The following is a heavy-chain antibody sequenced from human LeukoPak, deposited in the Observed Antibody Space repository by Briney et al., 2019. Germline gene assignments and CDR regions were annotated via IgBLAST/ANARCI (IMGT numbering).Heavy chain of an antibody. Sequence: GGSLRLSCAASGFTFSSYGMHWVRQAPGKGLEWVAVISYDGSNKYYADSEKGRFTISRDNSKNTLYLQMNSLRAEDTAVYYCATGGITGTGEVGYFDYWGQGTLVTVSS. CDR2: ISYDGSNK. CDR3: ATGGITGTGEVGYFDY. J-gene: IGHJ4*02. D-gene: IGHD1-7*01. CDR1: GFTFSSYG. V-gene: IGHV3-30*03.